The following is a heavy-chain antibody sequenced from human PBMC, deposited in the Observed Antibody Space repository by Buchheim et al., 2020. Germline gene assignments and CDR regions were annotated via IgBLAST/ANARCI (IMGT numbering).Heavy chain of an antibody. D-gene: IGHD2-15*01. CDR1: GFTFSNYW. J-gene: IGHJ6*02. CDR2: IKQDGGEI. V-gene: IGHV3-7*04. Sequence: EVQLVESGGGLVQPGGSLRLSCAASGFTFSNYWMNWVRQAPGKGLEWVANIKQDGGEISYVDSVKGRFTISRDNAKNSLYLQMNSLRAEDTAMYYCARGISGMGAWGQGTT. CDR3: ARGISGMGA.